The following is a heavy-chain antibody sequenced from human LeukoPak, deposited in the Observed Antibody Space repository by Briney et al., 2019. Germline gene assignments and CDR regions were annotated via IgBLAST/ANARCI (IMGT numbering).Heavy chain of an antibody. CDR1: GGSVSGYY. J-gene: IGHJ4*02. CDR3: ARIHRYCSGGACYVLDN. V-gene: IGHV4-59*02. D-gene: IGHD2-15*01. Sequence: PSETLSLTCVVSGGSVSGYYWGWIRQPPGRGLEWIGYVYYSGSTNYNPSFKSRITISVDTSRNQFPLQLSSVTAADTAVYYCARIHRYCSGGACYVLDNWGQGTLVAVSS. CDR2: VYYSGST.